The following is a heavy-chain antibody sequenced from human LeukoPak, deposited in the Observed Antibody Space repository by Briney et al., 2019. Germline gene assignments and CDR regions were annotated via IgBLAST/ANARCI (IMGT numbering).Heavy chain of an antibody. D-gene: IGHD2-15*01. CDR3: ARARTYCSGSSCYTPDAFDI. V-gene: IGHV3-23*01. CDR2: ISGSGGSI. CDR1: GFTFSSYA. Sequence: PGGSLRLSCAASGFTFSSYAMSWVRQAPGKGLEWVSAISGSGGSIYYADSVKGRFTISRDNAKNSLYLQMNSLRAEDTAVYYCARARTYCSGSSCYTPDAFDIWGQGTMVTVSS. J-gene: IGHJ3*02.